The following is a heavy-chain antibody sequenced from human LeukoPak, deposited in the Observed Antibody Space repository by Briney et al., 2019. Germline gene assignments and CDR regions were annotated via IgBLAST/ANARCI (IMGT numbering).Heavy chain of an antibody. CDR3: AHSVYCSSTSCSNYYFDY. D-gene: IGHD2-2*01. J-gene: IGHJ4*02. Sequence: SGPTLVNLTQTLTLTCTFSGFSLSTSGVGVGWIRQPPGKALEWLALIYWDDDKRYSPSLKSRLTITKDTSKNQVVLTMTNMDPVDTATYYCAHSVYCSSTSCSNYYFDYWGQGTLVTVSS. CDR1: GFSLSTSGVG. CDR2: IYWDDDK. V-gene: IGHV2-5*02.